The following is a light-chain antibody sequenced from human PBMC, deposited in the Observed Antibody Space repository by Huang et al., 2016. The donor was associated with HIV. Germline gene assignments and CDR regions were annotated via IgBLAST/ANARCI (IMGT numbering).Light chain of an antibody. CDR1: QSVGGY. J-gene: IGKJ3*01. CDR3: QQRTNWPPGFT. V-gene: IGKV3-11*01. Sequence: EIVLTQSPATLSLSPGERATLSCRASQSVGGYLAWYQQNPGQAPRLLIYDASNRATGITARFSGSGSGTDFTLTISSLEPEDFAVYYCQQRTNWPPGFTFGPGTKVDIK. CDR2: DAS.